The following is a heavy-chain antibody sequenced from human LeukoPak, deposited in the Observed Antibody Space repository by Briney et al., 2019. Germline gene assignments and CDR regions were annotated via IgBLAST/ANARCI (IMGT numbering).Heavy chain of an antibody. CDR2: IYYSGST. D-gene: IGHD3-10*01. CDR3: VRHYMGSYYNHGLDY. V-gene: IGHV4-59*01. J-gene: IGHJ4*02. Sequence: SETLSLTCAVYGGSFSGYYWSWIRQPPGKGLEWIGYIYYSGSTNYNPSLKSRVTISVDTSKNQFSLKLSSVTAADTAVYFCVRHYMGSYYNHGLDYWGQGTLVTVSS. CDR1: GGSFSGYY.